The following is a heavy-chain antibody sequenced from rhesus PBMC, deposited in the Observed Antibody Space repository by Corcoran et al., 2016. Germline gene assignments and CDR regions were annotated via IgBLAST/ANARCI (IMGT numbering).Heavy chain of an antibody. D-gene: IGHD3-16*01. J-gene: IGHJ4*01. V-gene: IGHV4S7*01. CDR2: LYWGSGGT. CDR3: ARGPYYGSSYYHFDY. Sequence: QVQMKESGPGVVKPSDTLSLTCVVSGGSIRGYYLWSWSRLTQGKVLAWSGYLYWGSGGTCYPPSLKNLVSISKDTSKNQFSRKLSSVTAADTAVYYCARGPYYGSSYYHFDYWGQGVLVTVSS. CDR1: GGSIRGYYL.